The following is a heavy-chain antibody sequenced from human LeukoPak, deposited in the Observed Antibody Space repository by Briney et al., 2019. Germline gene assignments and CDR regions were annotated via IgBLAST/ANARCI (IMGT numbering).Heavy chain of an antibody. V-gene: IGHV4-39*07. J-gene: IGHJ5*02. D-gene: IGHD3-22*01. CDR1: GDSISSSSYF. Sequence: PSETLSLTCTVSGDSISSSSYFWGWIRQPPGKGLEWIGSIYYTGITHYNPSLKSRVTISVDTSKNQFSLRLSSVTAADTAAYYCARHRYYYDSSGYYYQPWGQGTLVTVSS. CDR2: IYYTGIT. CDR3: ARHRYYYDSSGYYYQP.